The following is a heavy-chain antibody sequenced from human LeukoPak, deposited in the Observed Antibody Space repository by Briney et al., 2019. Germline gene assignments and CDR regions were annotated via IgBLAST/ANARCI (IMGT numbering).Heavy chain of an antibody. CDR1: GFTFSSYG. V-gene: IGHV3-30*03. CDR3: ARDPDGYSRGRSSWFDP. CDR2: ISYDGSNK. J-gene: IGHJ5*02. D-gene: IGHD5-24*01. Sequence: PGRSLRLSCAASGFTFSSYGMHWVRQAPGKGLEWVAVISYDGSNKYYADSVKGRFTISRDNSKNTLYLQMNSLRAEDTAVYYCARDPDGYSRGRSSWFDPWGQGTLVTVSS.